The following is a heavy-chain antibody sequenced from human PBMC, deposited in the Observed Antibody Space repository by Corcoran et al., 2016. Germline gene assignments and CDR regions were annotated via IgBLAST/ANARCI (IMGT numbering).Heavy chain of an antibody. CDR1: GYTFTGYY. CDR3: ARALYSGSYSSIAY. Sequence: QVQLVQSGAEVKKPGASVKVSCKASGYTFTGYYLHWVRQAPGQGLEWMGWINPNSGGTNYAQKFQGRVTMTRDSSISTAYMDLSTLRSDDMAVYYCARALYSGSYSSIAYWGQGTLVTVSS. V-gene: IGHV1-2*02. D-gene: IGHD1-26*01. CDR2: INPNSGGT. J-gene: IGHJ4*02.